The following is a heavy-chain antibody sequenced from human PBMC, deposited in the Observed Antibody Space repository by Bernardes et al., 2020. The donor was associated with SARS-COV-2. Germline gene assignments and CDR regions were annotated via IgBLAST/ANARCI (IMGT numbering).Heavy chain of an antibody. V-gene: IGHV4-4*07. J-gene: IGHJ4*02. CDR3: AGELGGRYCSSTSCFGRMDLDY. D-gene: IGHD2-2*01. CDR1: GGSISSYY. CDR2: IYTSGST. Sequence: TLSLTCTVSGGSISSYYWSWIRQPAGKGLEWIGRIYTSGSTNYNPSLKSRVTMSVDTSKNQFSLKLSSVTAADTAVYYCAGELGGRYCSSTSCFGRMDLDYWGQGTLVTVSS.